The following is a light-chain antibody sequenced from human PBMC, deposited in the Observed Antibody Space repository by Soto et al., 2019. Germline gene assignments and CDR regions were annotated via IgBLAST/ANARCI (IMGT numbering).Light chain of an antibody. CDR1: SSDVGGYNY. Sequence: QSVLTQPASVSGSLGQSITISCTGTSSDVGGYNYVFWYQQHSGKAPKLMIYDVSNRPSGVSNRFSGSKSGNTASLTISGVQAEDEADYYCSSYTRSSTLGVFGTGTKVTVL. V-gene: IGLV2-14*01. CDR2: DVS. J-gene: IGLJ1*01. CDR3: SSYTRSSTLGV.